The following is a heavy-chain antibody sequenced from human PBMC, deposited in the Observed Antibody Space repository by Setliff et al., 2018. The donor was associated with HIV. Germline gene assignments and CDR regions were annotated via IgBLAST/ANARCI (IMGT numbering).Heavy chain of an antibody. CDR2: IYYSWST. CDR3: ASGSGGHYYSGDWYFDR. V-gene: IGHV4-31*03. D-gene: IGHD3-10*01. J-gene: IGHJ2*01. CDR1: GGSISSGGYY. Sequence: SETLSLTCTVSGGSISSGGYYWSWIRQHPGNGLEWIGYIYYSWSTYFNPSLKSRVAISVATSENQFSLILNSVTAADTAVYDCASGSGGHYYSGDWYFDRWGRGTLVTVSS.